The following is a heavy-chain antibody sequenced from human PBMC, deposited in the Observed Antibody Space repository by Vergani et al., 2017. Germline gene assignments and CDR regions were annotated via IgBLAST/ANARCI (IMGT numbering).Heavy chain of an antibody. CDR1: GFSLSTSGVG. Sequence: QITLKESGPTLVKPTQTLTLTCTFSGFSLSTSGVGVSWIRQPPGKALEWLAHIFSNDEKSYSTSLKRRLTISKDTSKSQVVLTMTNMDPVDTATYYCARIIEPLYYFDYWGQGTLVTVSS. V-gene: IGHV2-26*01. CDR2: IFSNDEK. CDR3: ARIIEPLYYFDY. J-gene: IGHJ4*02.